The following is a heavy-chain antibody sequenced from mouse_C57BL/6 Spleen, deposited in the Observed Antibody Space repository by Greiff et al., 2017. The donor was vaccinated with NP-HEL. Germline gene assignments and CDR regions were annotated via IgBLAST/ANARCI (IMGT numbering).Heavy chain of an antibody. V-gene: IGHV5-16*01. CDR1: GFTFSDYY. CDR2: INYDGSST. CDR3: ARDPGTYFDY. Sequence: EVKVVESEGGLVQPGSSMKLSCTASGFTFSDYYMAWVRQVPEKGLEWVANINYDGSSTYYLDSLKSRFIISRDNAKNILYLQMSSLKSEDTATYYCARDPGTYFDYWGQGTTLTVSS. J-gene: IGHJ2*01. D-gene: IGHD3-3*01.